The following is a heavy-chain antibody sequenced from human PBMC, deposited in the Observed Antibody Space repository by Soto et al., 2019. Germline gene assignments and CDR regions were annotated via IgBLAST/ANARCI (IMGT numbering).Heavy chain of an antibody. D-gene: IGHD1-26*01. CDR2: INASGGST. Sequence: ASVKDSCKASGYTFPGYYIHWVRQAPGQGLEWMGIINASGGSTSYAQKFQGRVTMTRDTSTSTVYMELSSLRSEVTAVYYCARVVGATTALDYWGQGTLVTVSS. V-gene: IGHV1-46*01. CDR1: GYTFPGYY. J-gene: IGHJ4*02. CDR3: ARVVGATTALDY.